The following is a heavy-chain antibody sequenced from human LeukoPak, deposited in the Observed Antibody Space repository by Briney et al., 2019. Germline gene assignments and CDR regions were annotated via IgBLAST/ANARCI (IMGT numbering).Heavy chain of an antibody. D-gene: IGHD1-26*01. CDR3: AKESDGGSFDIDY. V-gene: IGHV3-9*01. Sequence: PGRSLRLSCTASGFTFDDYAMHWVRQAPGKGLEWVAGINWSSGSIDYADSVKGRFTISRDNSKNSLYLQKDSLRIEDTALYYCAKESDGGSFDIDYWGQGTLVTVSS. CDR1: GFTFDDYA. CDR2: INWSSGSI. J-gene: IGHJ4*02.